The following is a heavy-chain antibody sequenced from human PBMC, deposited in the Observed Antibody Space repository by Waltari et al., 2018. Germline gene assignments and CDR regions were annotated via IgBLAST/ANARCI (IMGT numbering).Heavy chain of an antibody. CDR1: GFPFSTYW. CDR2: IKEDGSEK. D-gene: IGHD3-22*01. Sequence: EVQLVESGGGLVQPGGSLRLSCAASGFPFSTYWMSWVRQAPGKGLEWVANIKEDGSEKYYVDSVKGRFTISRDNAKNSLYLQMNSLRAEDTAVYYCASAYSSSGYGDWGQGTLVTVSS. CDR3: ASAYSSSGYGD. V-gene: IGHV3-7*01. J-gene: IGHJ4*02.